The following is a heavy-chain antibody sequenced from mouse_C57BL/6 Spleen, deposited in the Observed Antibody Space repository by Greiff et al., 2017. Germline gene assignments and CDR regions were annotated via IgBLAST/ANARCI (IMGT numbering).Heavy chain of an antibody. Sequence: VQLQQSGAELVKPGASVKMSCKASGYTFTSYWITWVKQRPGQGLEWIGDIYPGSGSTNYNEKFKSKATLTVDTSSSTAYMQLSSLTSEDSAVYYCARGGYDGYYRFAYWGQGTLVTVSA. CDR1: GYTFTSYW. V-gene: IGHV1-55*01. J-gene: IGHJ3*01. CDR2: IYPGSGST. D-gene: IGHD2-3*01. CDR3: ARGGYDGYYRFAY.